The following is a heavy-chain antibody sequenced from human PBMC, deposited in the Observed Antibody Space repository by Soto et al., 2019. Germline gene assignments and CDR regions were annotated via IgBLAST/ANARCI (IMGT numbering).Heavy chain of an antibody. Sequence: PSEPNSVTCTVSDGKISGFFCRWIRQSPGKGLEYIGYIYYSGTTNYNPSLKSRVTISVDTSKNQFSLKLSSVTAADTAVYYCAGEDGYKFDYWGQGTLVTVSS. CDR3: AGEDGYKFDY. CDR2: IYYSGTT. D-gene: IGHD3-22*01. CDR1: DGKISGFF. V-gene: IGHV4-59*01. J-gene: IGHJ4*02.